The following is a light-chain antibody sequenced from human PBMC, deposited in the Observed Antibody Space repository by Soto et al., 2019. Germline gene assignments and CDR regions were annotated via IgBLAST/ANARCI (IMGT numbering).Light chain of an antibody. J-gene: IGKJ1*01. CDR2: GAS. Sequence: EIVLTQSPGTLSLSPEERATLSCRASQSVTSNSLAWYQQKPGQAPRLLMYGASTRATGIPDRFSGSGSGTDFTLTISRLEPEDFAVYYCQQYGTSPRTFGQGTKVEI. CDR3: QQYGTSPRT. V-gene: IGKV3-20*01. CDR1: QSVTSNS.